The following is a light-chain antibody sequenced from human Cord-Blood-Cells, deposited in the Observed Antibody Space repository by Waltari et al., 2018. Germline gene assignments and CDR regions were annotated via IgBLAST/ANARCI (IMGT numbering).Light chain of an antibody. CDR2: WAS. V-gene: IGKV4-1*01. J-gene: IGKJ2*01. Sequence: DIVMTQSPDSLAVSLGERATINCKSSQSVLYSSNNKNYLAWYQQKPGQPPKLLIYWASTRESGVPDRFSGSGSGTDFTLTISSLQAEDVAVYYCQQYXSTPXTFGQGXXLEI. CDR3: QQYXSTPXT. CDR1: QSVLYSSNNKNY.